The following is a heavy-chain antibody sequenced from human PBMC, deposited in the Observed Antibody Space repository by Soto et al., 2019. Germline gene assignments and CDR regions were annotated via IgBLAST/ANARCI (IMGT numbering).Heavy chain of an antibody. Sequence: WGTLSLSCAASELTFSGYDLNLVRQAPGKGLEWVSSISRSASFIHYAASVTGLFAISRDTAKTALYLQMNNGRSDDTDMHYCASGYYDNISFYLESWGKGTLVTVSS. CDR2: ISRSASFI. V-gene: IGHV3-21*04. D-gene: IGHD1-26*01. CDR3: ASGYYDNISFYLES. CDR1: ELTFSGYD. J-gene: IGHJ4*02.